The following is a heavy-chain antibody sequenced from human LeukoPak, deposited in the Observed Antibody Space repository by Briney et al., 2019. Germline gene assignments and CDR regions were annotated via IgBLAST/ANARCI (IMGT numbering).Heavy chain of an antibody. Sequence: SETLSLTCTVSGGSISSNYWSWIRQPPGKGLEWIGYIYYSGSTNYNPSLKSRVTISVDTSKNQFSLKLSSVTAADTAVYYCARDLSIAAPGTDFDYWGQGTLVTVSS. D-gene: IGHD6-13*01. CDR1: GGSISSNY. CDR2: IYYSGST. J-gene: IGHJ4*02. V-gene: IGHV4-59*01. CDR3: ARDLSIAAPGTDFDY.